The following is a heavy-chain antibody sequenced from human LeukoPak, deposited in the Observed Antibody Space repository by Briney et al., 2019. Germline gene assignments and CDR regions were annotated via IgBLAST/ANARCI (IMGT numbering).Heavy chain of an antibody. D-gene: IGHD3-10*01. CDR2: ISGSGGST. CDR3: AKAGHVLLWFGESLFGAFDI. J-gene: IGHJ3*02. Sequence: PGGSLRLSXAASGFTFSSYAMSWVRQAPGKGLEWVSAISGSGGSTYYADSVKGRFTISRDNSKNTLYLQMNSLRAEDTAVYYCAKAGHVLLWFGESLFGAFDIWGQGTMVTVSS. CDR1: GFTFSSYA. V-gene: IGHV3-23*01.